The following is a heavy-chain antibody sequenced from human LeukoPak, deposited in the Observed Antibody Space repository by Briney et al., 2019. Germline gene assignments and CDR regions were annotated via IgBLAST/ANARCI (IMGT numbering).Heavy chain of an antibody. V-gene: IGHV3-7*01. CDR2: IKQDESEK. CDR1: GFTSSRYW. J-gene: IGHJ4*02. CDR3: ARDRCGGDCYFLDY. D-gene: IGHD2-21*02. Sequence: PGGSLRLSCAASGFTSSRYWMSWVRQAPGKGLEWVANIKQDESEKYYVDSVKGRFSISRDNSKNTLYLQMNSLRAEDTAIYYCARDRCGGDCYFLDYWGQGTLVTVSS.